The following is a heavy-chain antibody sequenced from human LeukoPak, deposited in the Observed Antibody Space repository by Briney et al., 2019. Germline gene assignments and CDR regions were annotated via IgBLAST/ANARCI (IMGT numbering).Heavy chain of an antibody. D-gene: IGHD5-18*01. CDR3: VKGPWIQLWLLSDFDY. CDR1: GFTFSSYA. J-gene: IGHJ4*02. CDR2: ISSNGGST. Sequence: QPGGSLRLSCSASGFTFSSYAMHWVRQAPGKGLEYVSAISSNGGSTYYADSVKGRFTTSRDNSKNTLYLQMSSLRAEDTAVYYCVKGPWIQLWLLSDFDYWGQGTLVTVSS. V-gene: IGHV3-64D*06.